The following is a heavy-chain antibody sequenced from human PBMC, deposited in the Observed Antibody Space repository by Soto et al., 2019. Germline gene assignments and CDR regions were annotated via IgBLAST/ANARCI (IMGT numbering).Heavy chain of an antibody. Sequence: RPSVKVSCKASGGTFSSYAISWVRQAPGQGLEWMGGIIPIFGTANYAQKFQGRVTITADESTSTAYMELSSLRSEDTAVYYCARGNYDILTLREYFQHWGQGTLVTVSS. J-gene: IGHJ1*01. CDR2: IIPIFGTA. CDR1: GGTFSSYA. V-gene: IGHV1-69*13. D-gene: IGHD3-9*01. CDR3: ARGNYDILTLREYFQH.